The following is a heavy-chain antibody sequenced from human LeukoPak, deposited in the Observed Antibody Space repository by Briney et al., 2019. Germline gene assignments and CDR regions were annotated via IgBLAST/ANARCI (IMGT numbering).Heavy chain of an antibody. J-gene: IGHJ4*02. CDR2: ISSSSSYI. CDR3: ARGPRYSSGWFDY. V-gene: IGHV3-21*01. D-gene: IGHD6-19*01. CDR1: GFTFSSYS. Sequence: GGSLRLSCAASGFTFSSYSMNWVRQAPGRGLEWVSSISSSSSYIYYADSVKGRFTISRENAKNSLYLQMNSLRAEDTAVYYCARGPRYSSGWFDYWGQGTLVTVSS.